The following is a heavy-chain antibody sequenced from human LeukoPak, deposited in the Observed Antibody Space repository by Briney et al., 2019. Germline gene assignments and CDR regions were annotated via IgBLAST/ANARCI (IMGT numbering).Heavy chain of an antibody. D-gene: IGHD3-3*01. Sequence: KSSETLSLICAVSGYSISSGYYWGRIRQPPGKGLELIGSIYHSGSTFYNPSLKSRGTISVDPSKNQFSLKLSSVTAAETAVYYSAKHTIFGVAPYYFDYWGEGTLVTVSS. J-gene: IGHJ4*02. CDR1: GYSISSGYY. CDR2: IYHSGST. CDR3: AKHTIFGVAPYYFDY. V-gene: IGHV4-38-2*01.